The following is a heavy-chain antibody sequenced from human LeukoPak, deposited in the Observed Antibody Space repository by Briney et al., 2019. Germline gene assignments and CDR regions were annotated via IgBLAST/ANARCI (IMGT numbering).Heavy chain of an antibody. Sequence: PGGSLRLSCAVSGFTFSSYSMNWVRQAPGKGLEWVSSITSSSSYIYYADSVKGRFTISRDNAKNSLYLQMNSLRAEDTAVYYCARDLTVTSTCWFDRWAREPWSPSPQ. CDR1: GFTFSSYS. D-gene: IGHD4-11*01. CDR2: ITSSSSYI. V-gene: IGHV3-21*01. J-gene: IGHJ5*02. CDR3: ARDLTVTSTCWFDR.